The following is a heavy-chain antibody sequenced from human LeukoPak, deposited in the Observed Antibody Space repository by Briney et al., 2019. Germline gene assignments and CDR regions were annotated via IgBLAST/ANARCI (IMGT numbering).Heavy chain of an antibody. CDR2: IVYSGST. CDR1: GGSISSGGYY. Sequence: PSQTLSLTCTVSGGSISSGGYYWSWIRQHPGKGLECIGYIVYSGSTHYNPSLKSRVTISIDTSKNHFSLNLSSVTAADTAVYYCARGAPTVTTFFDYWGQGTLVTVSS. V-gene: IGHV4-31*03. J-gene: IGHJ4*02. D-gene: IGHD4-17*01. CDR3: ARGAPTVTTFFDY.